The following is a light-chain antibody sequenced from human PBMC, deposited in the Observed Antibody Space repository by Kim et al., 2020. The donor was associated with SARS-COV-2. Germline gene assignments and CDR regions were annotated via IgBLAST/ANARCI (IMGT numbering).Light chain of an antibody. CDR1: SGSIVSYF. Sequence: GKTVIISCTRSSGSIVSYFVQWFQQRPGSSPTTVIYEDHKRPSGVPDRFSASVDSSSNSASLTISGLRAEDEADYYCQSYDDNIWVFGGGTQLTVL. V-gene: IGLV6-57*01. CDR3: QSYDDNIWV. CDR2: EDH. J-gene: IGLJ3*02.